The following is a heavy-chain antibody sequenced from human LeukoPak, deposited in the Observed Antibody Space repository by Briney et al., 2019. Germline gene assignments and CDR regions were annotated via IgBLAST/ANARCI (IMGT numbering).Heavy chain of an antibody. J-gene: IGHJ4*02. CDR1: GFTFSSYW. Sequence: GGSLRLSCAASGFTFSSYWMNGVRQAPGKGLEWVANIKQDGSEKYYVDSVKGRFTISRDNAKNSLYLQMNSLRAEDTAVDYCARGGPYNSSDYCNYWGQGALVTVSS. CDR3: ARGGPYNSSDYCNY. V-gene: IGHV3-7*01. D-gene: IGHD3-22*01. CDR2: IKQDGSEK.